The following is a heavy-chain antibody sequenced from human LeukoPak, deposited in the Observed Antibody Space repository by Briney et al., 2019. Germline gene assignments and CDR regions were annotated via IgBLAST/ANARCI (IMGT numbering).Heavy chain of an antibody. D-gene: IGHD2-15*01. J-gene: IGHJ4*02. V-gene: IGHV3-20*04. CDR2: INWNGGST. Sequence: GGSLRLSCAASGFTFDDYGMTWVRQTPGKGLEWVSTINWNGGSTAYADSVKGRFTISRDNAKNSLYLQTNSLRAEDAAVYYCAKEDCSGGGCYSLHYWGQGTLVTVSS. CDR1: GFTFDDYG. CDR3: AKEDCSGGGCYSLHY.